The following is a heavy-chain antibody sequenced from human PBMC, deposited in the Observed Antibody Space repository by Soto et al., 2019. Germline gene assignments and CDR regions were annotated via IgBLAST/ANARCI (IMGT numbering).Heavy chain of an antibody. Sequence: PGGSLRLSCEGSGFSFSLYWVSWVRQAPGKGLEWVANIKRDGSEQYYAASVKGRFTISRDNAKNSLFLEITSLKAEDTAVYYGARDKTTYYSLSGEDLWGPGTLVTVSS. CDR1: GFSFSLYW. CDR2: IKRDGSEQ. CDR3: ARDKTTYYSLSGEDL. V-gene: IGHV3-7*03. J-gene: IGHJ4*03. D-gene: IGHD3-9*01.